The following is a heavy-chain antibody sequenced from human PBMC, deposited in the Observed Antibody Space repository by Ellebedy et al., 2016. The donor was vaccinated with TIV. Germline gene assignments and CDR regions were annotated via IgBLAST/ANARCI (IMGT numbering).Heavy chain of an antibody. D-gene: IGHD3-22*01. CDR2: ISGSGGST. J-gene: IGHJ6*02. CDR3: AKALRNYDSSGYHYGYYYVMDV. V-gene: IGHV3-23*01. Sequence: PGGSLRLSCAASGFTFSNYAMSWVRQAPGKGLEWVSSISGSGGSTYYADSVKGRFTISRDNPKNTLYLQMNSLRAEDTAVYHCAKALRNYDSSGYHYGYYYVMDVWGQGTTVTVSS. CDR1: GFTFSNYA.